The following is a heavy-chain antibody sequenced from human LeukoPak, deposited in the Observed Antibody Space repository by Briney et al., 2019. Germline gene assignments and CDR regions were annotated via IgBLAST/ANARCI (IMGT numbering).Heavy chain of an antibody. J-gene: IGHJ4*02. V-gene: IGHV3-21*01. CDR3: ARDRNDFWSGYHTSSYFDY. CDR1: GFTFSSYS. D-gene: IGHD3-3*01. CDR2: ISSSSSYI. Sequence: GGSLRLSCAASGFTFSSYSMNWVRQAPGKGLEWVSSISSSSSYIYYADSVKGRFTISRDNAKNSLYLQMNSLRAEDTAVYYCARDRNDFWSGYHTSSYFDYWGQGTLVTVSS.